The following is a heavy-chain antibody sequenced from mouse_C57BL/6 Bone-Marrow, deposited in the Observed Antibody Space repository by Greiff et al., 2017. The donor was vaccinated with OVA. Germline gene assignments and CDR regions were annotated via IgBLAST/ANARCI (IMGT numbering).Heavy chain of an antibody. V-gene: IGHV1-69*01. CDR3: ARKNYDYGWYFDV. J-gene: IGHJ1*03. D-gene: IGHD2-4*01. Sequence: VQLQQPGAELVMPGASVKLSCKASGYTFTSYWMHWVKQRPGQGLEWIGEIDPSDSYTNYNQKFKGKSTLTVDKSSSTAYMQLSSLTSGDSAVYYGARKNYDYGWYFDVWGTGTTVTVSS. CDR2: IDPSDSYT. CDR1: GYTFTSYW.